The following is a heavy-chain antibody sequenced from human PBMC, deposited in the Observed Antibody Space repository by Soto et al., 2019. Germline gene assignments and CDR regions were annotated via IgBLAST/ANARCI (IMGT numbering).Heavy chain of an antibody. CDR3: ARERGCNYHSTTNYQGETDF. CDR2: IYYSGNT. CDR1: GGSISSGDYY. Sequence: QVQLQESGPGLVKPSQTLSVTCNVSGGSISSGDYYWSWIRQPPGKGLEWIGYIYYSGNTYYNPSLKSRVTISTDTSNNQFSLKLSSVTAADTALYYCARERGCNYHSTTNYQGETDFWGQGTLITVSS. D-gene: IGHD3-22*01. V-gene: IGHV4-30-4*01. J-gene: IGHJ4*02.